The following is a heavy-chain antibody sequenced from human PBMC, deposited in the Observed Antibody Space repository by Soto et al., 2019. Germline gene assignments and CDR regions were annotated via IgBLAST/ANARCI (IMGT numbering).Heavy chain of an antibody. Sequence: SETLSLTCAVSGGSIISGGYSWSLIRQPPGKGLEWIGYIYHSGSTYYNPSLKSRVTISGDRSKNQFSLKLRSVTAADTAVYYCAAGGGLPRYYWGQGTLVTVSS. CDR3: AAGGGLPRYY. CDR2: IYHSGST. CDR1: GGSIISGGYS. V-gene: IGHV4-30-2*01. D-gene: IGHD5-12*01. J-gene: IGHJ4*02.